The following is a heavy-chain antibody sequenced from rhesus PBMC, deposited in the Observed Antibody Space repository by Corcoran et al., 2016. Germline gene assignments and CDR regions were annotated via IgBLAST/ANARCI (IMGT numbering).Heavy chain of an antibody. CDR2: IYGSGGST. CDR1: GGSISGYY. Sequence: QVPLQESGPGLVKPSETLSLTCAVSGGSISGYYWSRIRQTPGPGREGIGRIYGSGGSTDYNPSLKSRVTISKETTKNQFSLKLSSVTAADTAVYYCARRDYYGSGELDYWGQGVLVTVSS. V-gene: IGHV4-160*01. D-gene: IGHD3-28*01. J-gene: IGHJ4*01. CDR3: ARRDYYGSGELDY.